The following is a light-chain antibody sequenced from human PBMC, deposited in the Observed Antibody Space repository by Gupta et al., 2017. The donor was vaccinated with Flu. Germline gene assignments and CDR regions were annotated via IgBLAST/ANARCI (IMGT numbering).Light chain of an antibody. V-gene: IGLV2-8*01. J-gene: IGLJ2*01. CDR2: EGS. CDR1: SSDVGGYNY. CDR3: SSYAGSNNWV. Sequence: TSSDVGGYNYVSWYQQHPGKAPKLMIYEGSKRPSGVPDRFSGSKSGNTASLTVSGRQAEDEADYYCSSYAGSNNWVFGGGTKLTVL.